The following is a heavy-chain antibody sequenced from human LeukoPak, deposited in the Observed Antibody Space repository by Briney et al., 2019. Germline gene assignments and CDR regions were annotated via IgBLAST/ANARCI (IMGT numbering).Heavy chain of an antibody. CDR2: ISSSSSYI. Sequence: PGGFLRLSCAASGFTFSSYSMNWVRQAPGKGLEWVSSISSSSSYIYYADSVKGRFTISIDNAKNSLYLQMNSLRAEDTAVYYCARSGSYDILTGLGAFDIWGQGTMVTVSS. CDR3: ARSGSYDILTGLGAFDI. CDR1: GFTFSSYS. J-gene: IGHJ3*02. D-gene: IGHD3-9*01. V-gene: IGHV3-21*01.